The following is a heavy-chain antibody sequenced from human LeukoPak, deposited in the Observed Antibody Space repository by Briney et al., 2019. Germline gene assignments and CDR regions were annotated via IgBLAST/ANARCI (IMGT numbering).Heavy chain of an antibody. CDR2: ISWNSGSI. V-gene: IGHV3-9*01. CDR1: GFTFDDYA. J-gene: IGHJ4*02. D-gene: IGHD3-3*01. CDR3: AKGENYDFWSGFDY. Sequence: GGSLRLSCAASGFTFDDYAMHWVRQAPGKGLEWVSSISWNSGSIGYADSVKGRFTTSRDNAKNSLYLQMNSLRAEDTALYYCAKGENYDFWSGFDYWGQGTLVTVSS.